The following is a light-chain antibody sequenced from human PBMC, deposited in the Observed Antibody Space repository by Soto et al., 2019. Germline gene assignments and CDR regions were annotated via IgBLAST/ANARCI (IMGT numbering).Light chain of an antibody. CDR3: QRYGSSPLIT. CDR1: QSISSW. V-gene: IGKV3-20*01. Sequence: TQSPSTLSASVGDRVTITCRASQSISSWLAWYQQRPGQAPRLLIYGTSSRATGIPDRFSGSGSGTDFTLTISRLEPEDFAVYFCQRYGSSPLITFGQGTRLEIK. CDR2: GTS. J-gene: IGKJ5*01.